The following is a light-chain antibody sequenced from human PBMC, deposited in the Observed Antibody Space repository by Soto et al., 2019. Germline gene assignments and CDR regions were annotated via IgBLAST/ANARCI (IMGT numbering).Light chain of an antibody. Sequence: NFMLTQPHSVSESPGKTVTISCTRSSGSIASNSVQWYQQRPGGAPTSVIFDNNQRPSGVPDRFSGSIDSSSNSASPTISGLKTEDEADYYCQSYDSTNVIFGGGTKLTAL. V-gene: IGLV6-57*04. CDR1: SGSIASNS. J-gene: IGLJ2*01. CDR3: QSYDSTNVI. CDR2: DNN.